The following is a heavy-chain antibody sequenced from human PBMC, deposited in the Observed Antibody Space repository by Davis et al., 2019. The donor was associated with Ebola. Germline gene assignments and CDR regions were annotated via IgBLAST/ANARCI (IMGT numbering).Heavy chain of an antibody. CDR1: GFTFSSYG. CDR2: ISGSGGST. D-gene: IGHD3-3*01. Sequence: GESLKISCAASGFTFSSYGMHWVRQAPGKGLEWVSGISGSGGSTYYADSVKGRFTISRDNSKKTLYLQMNSLRAEDTAVYYCAKSGLSFGVVKYHYGMDVWGKGTTVTVSS. J-gene: IGHJ6*04. V-gene: IGHV3-23*01. CDR3: AKSGLSFGVVKYHYGMDV.